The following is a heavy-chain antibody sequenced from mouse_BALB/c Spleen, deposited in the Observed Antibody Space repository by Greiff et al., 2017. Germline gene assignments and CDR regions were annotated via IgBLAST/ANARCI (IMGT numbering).Heavy chain of an antibody. CDR3: ASYYGSFFDY. V-gene: IGHV14-1*02. J-gene: IGHJ2*01. CDR2: IDPENGNT. CDR1: GFNIKDYY. D-gene: IGHD1-1*01. Sequence: DVKLVESGAELVRPGALVKLSCKASGFNIKDYYMHWVKQRPEQGLEWIGWIDPENGNTIYDPKFQGKASITADTSSNTAYLQLSSLTSEDTAVYYCASYYGSFFDYWGQGTTLTVSS.